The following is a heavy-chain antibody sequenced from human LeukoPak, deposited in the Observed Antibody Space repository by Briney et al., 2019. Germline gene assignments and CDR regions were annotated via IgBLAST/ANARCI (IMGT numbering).Heavy chain of an antibody. V-gene: IGHV6-1*01. Sequence: SQTLSLTCAISGDSVSSNSAAWNWVRQSPSRGLEWLGRTYYRSKWYNDCAVFVKSRITINSDTSKNQVSLQLSFVTPEDTGVYYCARDRRWLAHGNFHYYGMDVWGQGSTVTVSS. CDR1: GDSVSSNSAA. J-gene: IGHJ6*01. CDR2: TYYRSKWYN. CDR3: ARDRRWLAHGNFHYYGMDV. D-gene: IGHD6-19*01.